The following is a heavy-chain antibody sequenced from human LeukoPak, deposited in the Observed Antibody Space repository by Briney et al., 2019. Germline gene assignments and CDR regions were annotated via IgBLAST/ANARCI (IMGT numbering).Heavy chain of an antibody. Sequence: GGSLRLSCAASGFTFGSYAMSWVRQAPGKELEWVSAISGSGGSTYYADSVKGRFTISRDNSKNTLYLQMNSLRAEDTAVYYCAKDPILSGYDFWGQGTLVTVSS. CDR1: GFTFGSYA. CDR3: AKDPILSGYDF. CDR2: ISGSGGST. J-gene: IGHJ4*02. D-gene: IGHD5-12*01. V-gene: IGHV3-23*01.